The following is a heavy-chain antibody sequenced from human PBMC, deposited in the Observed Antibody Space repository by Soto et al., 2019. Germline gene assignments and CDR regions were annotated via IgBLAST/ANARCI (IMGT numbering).Heavy chain of an antibody. CDR3: ARSLILAYYDSSGYHDY. V-gene: IGHV1-46*01. J-gene: IGHJ4*02. CDR1: GYTFTSYY. CDR2: INPSGGST. D-gene: IGHD3-22*01. Sequence: QVQLVQSGAEVKKPGASVKVSCKASGYTFTSYYMHWVRQAPGQGLEWMGIINPSGGSTSYAQKFQGRVTMTRDTSTSTVYMELSSLRSEDTAVHYCARSLILAYYDSSGYHDYWGQGTLVTVSS.